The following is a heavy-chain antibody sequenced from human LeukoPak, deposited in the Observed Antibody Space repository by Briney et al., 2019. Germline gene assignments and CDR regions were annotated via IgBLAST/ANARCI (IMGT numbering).Heavy chain of an antibody. J-gene: IGHJ4*02. CDR1: GYSFTSYG. V-gene: IGHV1-18*01. CDR2: ISAYNGNT. Sequence: GASVKVSCKASGYSFTSYGISWVRQAPGQGLEWMGWISAYNGNTNYAQKFQGRVTMTTDTSTSTAYMELRSLRSDDTAVYYCARIGIAVDGTLSFDYWGQGTLVTVSS. D-gene: IGHD6-19*01. CDR3: ARIGIAVDGTLSFDY.